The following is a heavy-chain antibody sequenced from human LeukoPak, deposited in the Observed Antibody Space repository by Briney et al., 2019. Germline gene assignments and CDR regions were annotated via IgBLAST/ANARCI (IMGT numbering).Heavy chain of an antibody. CDR2: IYYIVST. D-gene: IGHD3-22*01. V-gene: IGHV4-61*01. CDR3: ARSPPYYYDSSGYSFDY. CDR1: GGSVSSGSYY. Sequence: SETLSLTCTVSGGSVSSGSYYWSWIRQPPGKGLEWIGYIYYIVSTNYNPSLKSRVHISVDTSKNQFSPKLSSVTAADTAVYYCARSPPYYYDSSGYSFDYWGQGTLVTVSS. J-gene: IGHJ4*02.